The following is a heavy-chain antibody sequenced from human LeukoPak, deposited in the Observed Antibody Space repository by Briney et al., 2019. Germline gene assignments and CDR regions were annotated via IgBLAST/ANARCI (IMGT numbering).Heavy chain of an antibody. J-gene: IGHJ3*02. CDR2: ISAYNGNT. CDR3: ATGIEMAIRANPRDAFDI. Sequence: ASVKVSCKASGYTFTSYGISWVRQAPGRGLEWMGWISAYNGNTNYAQKLQGRVTMTTDTSTSTAYMELRSLRSDDTAVYYCATGIEMAIRANPRDAFDIWGQGTMVTVSS. D-gene: IGHD5-24*01. CDR1: GYTFTSYG. V-gene: IGHV1-18*01.